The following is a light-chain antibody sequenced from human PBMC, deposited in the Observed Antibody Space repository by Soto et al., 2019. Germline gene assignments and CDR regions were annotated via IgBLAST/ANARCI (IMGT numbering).Light chain of an antibody. CDR1: QTGSNSY. CDR2: DAF. V-gene: IGKV3-20*01. CDR3: QQYGDSPRT. J-gene: IGKJ5*01. Sequence: IVLTQSPGTLSLSPWERSTLSCRSSQTGSNSYVAWYQQKVGRAPRLLIHDAFMRATGIPDRFSGSGSGTDFTLTIARLEPEDFAVYYCQQYGDSPRTFGQGTRLEIK.